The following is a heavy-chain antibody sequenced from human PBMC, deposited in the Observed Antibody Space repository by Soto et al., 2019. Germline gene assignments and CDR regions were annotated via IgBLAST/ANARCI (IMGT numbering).Heavy chain of an antibody. CDR3: AMDLYGGSSRFDY. CDR1: GFTFSNNG. D-gene: IGHD2-15*01. J-gene: IGHJ4*02. CDR2: ISSDGSKK. V-gene: IGHV3-30*03. Sequence: QVQLVESGGGVVQPGRSLRLSCVASGFTFSNNGIHWVRQAPGKGLEWVAVISSDGSKKYYADSVKGRFTISRDNSKNTRYLQMNSLRAEDTAVYYCAMDLYGGSSRFDYWGQGTLVTVSS.